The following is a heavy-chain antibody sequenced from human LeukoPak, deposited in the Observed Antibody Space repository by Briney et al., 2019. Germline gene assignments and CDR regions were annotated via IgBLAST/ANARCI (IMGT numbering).Heavy chain of an antibody. CDR2: ICGHGISI. CDR1: GFTFSVYA. D-gene: IGHD3-22*01. J-gene: IGHJ4*02. CDR3: ANHYDSSGYYSLFDY. Sequence: GGSLRLSCEASGFTFSVYAMSWVRQAPGKGLEWVSGICGHGISIYYADSVKGRFTISRDNSKSTLYLVMNSLRAEDTAVYYCANHYDSSGYYSLFDYWGQGTLVTVSS. V-gene: IGHV3-23*01.